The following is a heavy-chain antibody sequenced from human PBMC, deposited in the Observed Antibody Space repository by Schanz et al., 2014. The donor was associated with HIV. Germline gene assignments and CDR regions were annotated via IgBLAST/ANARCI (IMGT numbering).Heavy chain of an antibody. CDR3: ASGRRSGIGWRMDV. Sequence: QVQLLQSGTEVKKPGSSVKVSCKASGGTIRNLGITWVRQAPGQGLEWMGVINIMLGKTNYAQKFQGRVSMTADPSTNTAYMEMRGLRFEDTAVYYCASGRRSGIGWRMDVWGQGTTVSVSS. CDR2: INIMLGKT. CDR1: GGTIRNLG. D-gene: IGHD6-19*01. V-gene: IGHV1-69*01. J-gene: IGHJ6*02.